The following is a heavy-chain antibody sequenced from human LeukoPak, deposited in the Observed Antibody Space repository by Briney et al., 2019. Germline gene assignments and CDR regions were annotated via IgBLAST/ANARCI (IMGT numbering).Heavy chain of an antibody. J-gene: IGHJ3*02. V-gene: IGHV3-20*04. Sequence: GGSLRLSCAASGFTFDDYGMSWVRQAPGKGLEWVSGINWNGGSTGYADSVKGRFTISRDNAKNSLYLQMNSLRAEDTALYYCARDITAAGTGAFDIWGQGTMVTVSS. CDR2: INWNGGST. CDR3: ARDITAAGTGAFDI. D-gene: IGHD6-13*01. CDR1: GFTFDDYG.